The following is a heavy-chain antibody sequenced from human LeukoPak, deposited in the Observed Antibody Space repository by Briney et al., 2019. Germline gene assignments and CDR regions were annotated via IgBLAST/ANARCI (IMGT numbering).Heavy chain of an antibody. J-gene: IGHJ4*02. CDR3: ARHDYGIAAAGTFGY. Sequence: ASVKVSCTASGYTFTSYYMHWVRQAPGQGLELMGIINPSGGSTSYAQKFQGRVTMTRDTSTSTVYMELSSLRSEDTAVYYCARHDYGIAAAGTFGYWGQGTLVTVSS. CDR2: INPSGGST. V-gene: IGHV1-46*01. D-gene: IGHD6-13*01. CDR1: GYTFTSYY.